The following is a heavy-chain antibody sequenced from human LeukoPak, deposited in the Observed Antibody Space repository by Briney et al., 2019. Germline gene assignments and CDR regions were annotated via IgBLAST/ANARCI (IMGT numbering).Heavy chain of an antibody. CDR2: IIPIFGTA. D-gene: IGHD1-26*01. CDR1: GGTFSSYA. Sequence: SVTVSCKASGGTFSSYAISWVRQAPGQGLEWMGGIIPIFGTANYAQKFQGRVTITADKSTSTAYMELSSLRSEDTAVYYCARINWDRYDAFDIWGQGTMVTVSS. CDR3: ARINWDRYDAFDI. J-gene: IGHJ3*02. V-gene: IGHV1-69*06.